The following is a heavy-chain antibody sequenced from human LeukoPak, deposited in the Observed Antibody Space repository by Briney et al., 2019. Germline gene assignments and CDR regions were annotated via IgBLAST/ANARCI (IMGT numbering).Heavy chain of an antibody. CDR2: FDPEDGET. CDR1: GYTLTELS. J-gene: IGHJ4*02. V-gene: IGHV1-24*01. Sequence: ASVKVSCKVSGYTLTELSMHWVRQAPGKGLEWMGGFDPEDGETIYAQKFQGRVTMTEDTSTDTAYMGLSSLRSEDTAVYYCAREGGMSSGYPPYFDYWGQGTLVTVSS. D-gene: IGHD3-22*01. CDR3: AREGGMSSGYPPYFDY.